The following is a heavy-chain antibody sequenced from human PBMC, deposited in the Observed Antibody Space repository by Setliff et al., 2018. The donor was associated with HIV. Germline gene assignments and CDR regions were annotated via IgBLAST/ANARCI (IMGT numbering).Heavy chain of an antibody. D-gene: IGHD3-16*01. CDR1: GGSISSYY. CDR2: IYYSGST. J-gene: IGHJ6*02. Sequence: SETLSLTCTVSGGSISSYYWSWKRQPPGKGLEWMGYIYYSGSTNYNPSLKSRVTISVDTSKNQFSMKLSSVIAADTAVYYCARVFGDQGYYYGMDVWGQGTTVTVSS. CDR3: ARVFGDQGYYYGMDV. V-gene: IGHV4-59*01.